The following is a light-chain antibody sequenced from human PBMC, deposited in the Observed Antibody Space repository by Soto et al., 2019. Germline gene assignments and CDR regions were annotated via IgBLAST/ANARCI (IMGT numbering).Light chain of an antibody. Sequence: EIVLTQSPGTLSLSPGETASLSCRASQSVISDFLAWYQQKRGQPPRLLIYDASKRATGIPARFSGGGSGTDFTLTISRVEPEDSAVYYCQQTFNSPRTFGQGTRLEIK. CDR2: DAS. CDR1: QSVISDF. J-gene: IGKJ2*01. CDR3: QQTFNSPRT. V-gene: IGKV3-20*01.